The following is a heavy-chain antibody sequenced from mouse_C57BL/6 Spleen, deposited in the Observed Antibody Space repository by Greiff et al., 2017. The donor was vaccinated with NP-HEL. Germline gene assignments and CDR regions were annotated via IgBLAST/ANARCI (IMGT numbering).Heavy chain of an antibody. D-gene: IGHD1-1*01. CDR1: GYTFTDYY. V-gene: IGHV1-76*01. CDR3: ARGVTTVVGSPFAY. Sequence: VQLQQSGAELVRPGASVKLSCKASGYTFTDYYINWVKQRPGQGLEWIARIYPGSGNTYYNEKFKGKATLTAEKSSSTAYMQLSSLTSEDSAVYFCARGVTTVVGSPFAYWGQGTLVTVSA. J-gene: IGHJ3*01. CDR2: IYPGSGNT.